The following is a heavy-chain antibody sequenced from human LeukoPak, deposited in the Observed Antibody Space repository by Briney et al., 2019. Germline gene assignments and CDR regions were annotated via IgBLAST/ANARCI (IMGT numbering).Heavy chain of an antibody. CDR2: IWFDGSNW. J-gene: IGHJ3*02. V-gene: IGHV3-33*01. CDR1: GFTFSNYG. CDR3: AREGWGSRSAFDI. D-gene: IGHD7-27*01. Sequence: PGGSLRLSYAASGFTFSNYGMHWVCQAPGKGLEWVSVIWFDGSNWFYVDSVKGRFTISRDNSKNTLYLQMNSLRVEDTAVYYCAREGWGSRSAFDIWGQGTLVTVSS.